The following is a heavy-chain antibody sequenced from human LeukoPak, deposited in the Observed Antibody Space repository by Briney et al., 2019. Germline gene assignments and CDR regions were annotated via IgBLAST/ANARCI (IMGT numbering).Heavy chain of an antibody. CDR3: AKDTDWFPVDY. D-gene: IGHD3/OR15-3a*01. J-gene: IGHJ4*02. V-gene: IGHV3-33*06. CDR1: GFTFSSYG. CDR2: IWYDGSNK. Sequence: PGRSLRLSCAASGFTFSSYGMHWVRQAPGKGLEWVAVIWYDGSNKYYADSVKGRFTISRDNSKNTLYLQMNSLRAEDTAVYYCAKDTDWFPVDYWGQGTLVTVSS.